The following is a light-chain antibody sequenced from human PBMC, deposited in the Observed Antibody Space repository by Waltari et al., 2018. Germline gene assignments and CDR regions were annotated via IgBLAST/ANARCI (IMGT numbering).Light chain of an antibody. CDR3: QQYNNLFT. J-gene: IGKJ3*01. V-gene: IGKV3-15*01. CDR2: GAS. CDR1: QSVSSN. Sequence: EIVMTQSPATLSVSPGERATLSCRASQSVSSNLAWYQQKPGQAPRLLIYGASTRATGIPARFSGSGSGTEFTLTNSSLQSEDFAVYYCQQYNNLFTFGPGTKVDIK.